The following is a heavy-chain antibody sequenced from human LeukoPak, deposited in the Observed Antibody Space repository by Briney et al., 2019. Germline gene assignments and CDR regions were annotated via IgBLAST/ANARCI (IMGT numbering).Heavy chain of an antibody. V-gene: IGHV1-58*01. CDR1: GFTFTSST. Sequence: SVKVSCKASGFTFTSSTVQWVRQARGQRLEWIGWIAVGSGNTNYAQKFQERVTITRDMSTSTAYMELSSLRSEDTAVYYCAADPSMIVENYYYGMDVWGQGTTVTVSS. CDR3: AADPSMIVENYYYGMDV. J-gene: IGHJ6*02. D-gene: IGHD3-22*01. CDR2: IAVGSGNT.